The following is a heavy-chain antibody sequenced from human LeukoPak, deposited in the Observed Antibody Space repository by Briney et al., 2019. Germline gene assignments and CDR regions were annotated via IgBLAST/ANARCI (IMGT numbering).Heavy chain of an antibody. CDR3: ATETIGRHYDY. D-gene: IGHD1-14*01. CDR2: IGPTGTDR. V-gene: IGHV3-21*01. J-gene: IGHJ4*02. Sequence: GGSLRLSCAASGFTFSSCGFNWVRQAPGKGLEWVSSIGPTGTDRYYADSVRGRFTISRDNARNSMYLQMDSLRDEDTAVYYCATETIGRHYDYWGQGTLLTISS. CDR1: GFTFSSCG.